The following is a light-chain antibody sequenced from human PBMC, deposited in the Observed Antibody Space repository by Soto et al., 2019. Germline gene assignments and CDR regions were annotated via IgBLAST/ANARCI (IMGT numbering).Light chain of an antibody. V-gene: IGKV4-1*01. J-gene: IGKJ1*01. CDR1: QSGLYSSNNKYY. CDR3: QQYYSTPWT. CDR2: WAS. Sequence: DIVMTQSPDSLAVSLGERATINCNSSQSGLYSSNNKYYLAWYQQKPGQPPKLLIYWASTRESGVPDRFSGSGSGTHFTLTISSRQAEDVAVSYCQQYYSTPWTFGQGTKVQIK.